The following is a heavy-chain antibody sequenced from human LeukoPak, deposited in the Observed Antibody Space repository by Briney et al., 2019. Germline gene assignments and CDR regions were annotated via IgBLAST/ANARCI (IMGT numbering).Heavy chain of an antibody. V-gene: IGHV1-2*02. D-gene: IGHD3-9*01. CDR2: INPNSGGT. Sequence: ASVKVSCTASRYTFTGYYMHCVRQAPGQGLEWMGWINPNSGGTNYAQKLQGRVTITRDISASTAYMELSNLRSEDTAVYYCYYDILTGHDDAFDIWGQGTVVTVSS. J-gene: IGHJ3*02. CDR1: RYTFTGYY. CDR3: YYDILTGHDDAFDI.